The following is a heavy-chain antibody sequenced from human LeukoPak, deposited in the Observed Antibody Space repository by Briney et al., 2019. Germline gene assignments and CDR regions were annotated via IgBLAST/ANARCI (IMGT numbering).Heavy chain of an antibody. Sequence: PGGSLRLSCAASGFTFSSYEMNWVRQAPGKGLEWVSYISRSSTTIYYTDSVKGRFTISRDNAKNSLYLQVNSLRDEDTAVYYCARGGKAAADIEYYFDYWGQGTLVTVSS. V-gene: IGHV3-48*02. J-gene: IGHJ4*02. CDR1: GFTFSSYE. D-gene: IGHD6-13*01. CDR3: ARGGKAAADIEYYFDY. CDR2: ISRSSTTI.